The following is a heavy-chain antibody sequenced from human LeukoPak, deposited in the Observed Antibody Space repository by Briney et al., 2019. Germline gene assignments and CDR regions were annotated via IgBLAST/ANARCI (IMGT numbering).Heavy chain of an antibody. CDR2: ISSSGSTI. J-gene: IGHJ4*02. CDR3: AKARGGVGASFDY. Sequence: GGSLRLSCAASGFTFSSYEMNWVRQAPGKGLEWVSYISSSGSTIYYADSVKGRFTISRDNAKNSLYLQMNSLRAEDTAVYYCAKARGGVGASFDYWGQGTLVTVSS. D-gene: IGHD3-10*01. V-gene: IGHV3-48*03. CDR1: GFTFSSYE.